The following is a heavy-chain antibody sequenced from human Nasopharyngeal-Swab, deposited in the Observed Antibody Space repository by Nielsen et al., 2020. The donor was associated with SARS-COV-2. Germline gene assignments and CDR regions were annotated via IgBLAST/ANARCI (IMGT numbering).Heavy chain of an antibody. V-gene: IGHV1-69*04. Sequence: SVQVSCKASGGTFSSYAISWVRQAPAQGLEWMGRIIPILGIANYAQKFQGRVTITADKSTSTAYMELSSLRCEDTAVYYCSRVRYRSSWEESYYRDVGEKGTTVTVS. CDR2: IIPILGIA. D-gene: IGHD6-13*01. CDR3: SRVRYRSSWEESYYRDV. CDR1: GGTFSSYA. J-gene: IGHJ6*03.